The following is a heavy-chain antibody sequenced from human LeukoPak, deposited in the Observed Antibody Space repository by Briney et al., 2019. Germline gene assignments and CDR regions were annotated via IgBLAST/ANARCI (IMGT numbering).Heavy chain of an antibody. CDR2: ITPFFGVA. Sequence: SVKVSCKASGGNFGNYVIHWVRHAPGQGLEWMGRITPFFGVANYAQTFQDRVTFTADKITNTAYMQISSLKSEDTAVYFCARDTNEEYSSSSDGLAVWGQGITVTVSS. D-gene: IGHD6-6*01. CDR1: GGNFGNYV. V-gene: IGHV1-69*04. J-gene: IGHJ6*02. CDR3: ARDTNEEYSSSSDGLAV.